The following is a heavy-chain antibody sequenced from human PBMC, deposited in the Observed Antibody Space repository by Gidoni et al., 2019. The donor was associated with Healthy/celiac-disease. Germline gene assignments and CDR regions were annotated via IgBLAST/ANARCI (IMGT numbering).Heavy chain of an antibody. CDR2: INHSGST. J-gene: IGHJ6*02. D-gene: IGHD3-9*01. CDR3: ARVILTGYYFSGYPSGGMDV. Sequence: QVQLQQWGAGLLKPSETLSLTCAVYGGSFSGYYWRWIRQPPGKGLEWIGEINHSGSTNYNPSLKSRVTISVDTSKNQFSLKLSSVTAADTAVYYCARVILTGYYFSGYPSGGMDVWGQGTTVTVSS. CDR1: GGSFSGYY. V-gene: IGHV4-34*01.